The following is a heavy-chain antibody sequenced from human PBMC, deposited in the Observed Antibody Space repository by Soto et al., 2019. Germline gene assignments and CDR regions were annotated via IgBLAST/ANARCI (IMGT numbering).Heavy chain of an antibody. CDR1: GFTFSNYA. D-gene: IGHD3-9*01. J-gene: IGHJ4*02. V-gene: IGHV3-23*01. Sequence: GGSLRLSCSVSGFTFSNYAMSWVRQAPGKGLEWVSVIGGSGGDIYYADSVKGRFTISRDNSKNTLYLQMNSLRVDDTAVYYCAREVDALRYFDWLLSRLGGYDYWGQGTLVTVSS. CDR3: AREVDALRYFDWLLSRLGGYDY. CDR2: IGGSGGDI.